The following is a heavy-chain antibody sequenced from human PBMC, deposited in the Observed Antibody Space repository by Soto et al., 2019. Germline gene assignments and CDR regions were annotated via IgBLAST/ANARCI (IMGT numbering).Heavy chain of an antibody. CDR3: TTHLGYCSGGSCYKTDY. CDR2: IKSKTDGGTT. CDR1: GFTFSNAW. D-gene: IGHD2-15*01. J-gene: IGHJ4*02. Sequence: GGSLRLSCAASGFTFSNAWMNWVRQAPGKGLEWVGRIKSKTDGGTTDYAAPVKGRFTISRDDSKNTLYLQMNSLKTEDTAVYYCTTHLGYCSGGSCYKTDYWGQGTLVTVSS. V-gene: IGHV3-15*07.